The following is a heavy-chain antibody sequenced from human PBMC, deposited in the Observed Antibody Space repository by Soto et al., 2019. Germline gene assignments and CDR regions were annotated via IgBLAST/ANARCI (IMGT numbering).Heavy chain of an antibody. J-gene: IGHJ6*02. D-gene: IGHD3-9*01. Sequence: GASVEVSCKASGGTFSSYAISWVRQAPGQGLEWMGGIIPIFGTANYAQKFQGRVTITADESTSTAYMELSSLRSEDTAVYYCARGRRYDILTGYASGVHYYGMDVWGQGTTVTVSS. CDR1: GGTFSSYA. V-gene: IGHV1-69*13. CDR2: IIPIFGTA. CDR3: ARGRRYDILTGYASGVHYYGMDV.